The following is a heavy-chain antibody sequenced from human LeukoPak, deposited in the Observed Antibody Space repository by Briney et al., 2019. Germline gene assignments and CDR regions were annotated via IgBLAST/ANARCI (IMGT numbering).Heavy chain of an antibody. V-gene: IGHV4-59*01. CDR1: GGSISSYY. CDR3: ARGTRLLGLFDY. Sequence: SETLSLTCTVSGGSISSYYWSWIRQPPGKGLEWIGYIYYSGSTNYNPSLKSRVTISVDTSKNQFSLKLSSVTAADTAVYYCARGTRLLGLFDYWGQGTLVTVSS. D-gene: IGHD1-1*01. CDR2: IYYSGST. J-gene: IGHJ4*02.